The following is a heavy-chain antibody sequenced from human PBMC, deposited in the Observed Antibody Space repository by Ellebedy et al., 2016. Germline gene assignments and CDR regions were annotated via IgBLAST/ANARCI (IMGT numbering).Heavy chain of an antibody. J-gene: IGHJ3*02. D-gene: IGHD3-22*01. CDR3: ARDQSSLGYYDSSGYYSGDGAFDS. V-gene: IGHV4-30-4*01. Sequence: SETLSLXXTVSGGSISSGDYYWSWIRQPPGKGLEWIGYIYYSGSTYYNPSLKSRVTISVDTSKNQFSLKLSSVTAADTAVYYCARDQSSLGYYDSSGYYSGDGAFDSWGQGTMVTVSS. CDR1: GGSISSGDYY. CDR2: IYYSGST.